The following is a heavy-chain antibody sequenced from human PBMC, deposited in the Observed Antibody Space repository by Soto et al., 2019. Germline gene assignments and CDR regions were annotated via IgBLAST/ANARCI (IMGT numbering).Heavy chain of an antibody. CDR3: ARDLPPLDY. J-gene: IGHJ4*02. Sequence: QVQLVQSGAEVKKPGAAVKFSCKASGYTFTSYYITWVRQAPGQGLEWMGWISAYNSNTNYAQKLQGRVTMTTATSTSTAYMELRSLRSDDTSVYYCARDLPPLDYWGQGTLVTVSS. V-gene: IGHV1-18*01. CDR2: ISAYNSNT. CDR1: GYTFTSYY.